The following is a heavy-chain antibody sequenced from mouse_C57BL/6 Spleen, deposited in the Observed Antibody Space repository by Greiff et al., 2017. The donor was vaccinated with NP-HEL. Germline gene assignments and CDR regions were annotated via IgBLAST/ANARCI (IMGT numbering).Heavy chain of an antibody. J-gene: IGHJ2*01. Sequence: EVKLMESGGDLVKPGGSLKLSCAASGFTFSSYGMSWVRQTPDKRLEWVATISSGGSYTYYPDSVKGRFTISRDNAKNTLYLQMSSLKSEDTAMYYCARQRLTGTDYFDYWGQGTTLTVSS. CDR1: GFTFSSYG. CDR2: ISSGGSYT. CDR3: ARQRLTGTDYFDY. D-gene: IGHD4-1*01. V-gene: IGHV5-6*01.